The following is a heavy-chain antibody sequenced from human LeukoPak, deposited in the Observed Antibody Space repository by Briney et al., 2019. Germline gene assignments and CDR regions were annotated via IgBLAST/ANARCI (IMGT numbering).Heavy chain of an antibody. CDR1: GGSISTYY. J-gene: IGHJ3*02. CDR2: IYYSGST. CDR3: ARQQYYDILTGYYLYAFDI. V-gene: IGHV4-59*01. D-gene: IGHD3-9*01. Sequence: SETLSLTCTVSGGSISTYYWSWIRQPPGKGLEWIGYIYYSGSTSYNPSLKSRTTISIDMSKNQFSLKLSSVTAADTAVYYCARQQYYDILTGYYLYAFDIWGQGTMVTVSS.